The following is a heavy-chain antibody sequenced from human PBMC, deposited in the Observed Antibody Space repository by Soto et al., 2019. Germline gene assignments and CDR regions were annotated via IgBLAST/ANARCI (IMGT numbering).Heavy chain of an antibody. CDR1: GFTFSAYF. Sequence: QVQLVESGGGLVEPGGSLRLSCAASGFTFSAYFMTWIRQAPGKGPEWLSYITGDGSDISYADSVKGRFTISRDNTKNSLFLQMNGLNAADTAVYYCGRGNYGVCVWGKGTTVSVAS. CDR3: GRGNYGVCV. J-gene: IGHJ6*04. D-gene: IGHD3-16*01. V-gene: IGHV3-11*01. CDR2: ITGDGSDI.